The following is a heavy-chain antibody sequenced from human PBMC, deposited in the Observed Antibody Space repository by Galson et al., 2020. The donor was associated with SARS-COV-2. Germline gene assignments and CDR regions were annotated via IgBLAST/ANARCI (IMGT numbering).Heavy chain of an antibody. J-gene: IGHJ4*02. CDR2: ISVYNGNR. V-gene: IGHV1-18*01. CDR1: GYILTSYY. D-gene: IGHD4-4*01. CDR3: ARQNHYSGADY. Sequence: ASVKVSCKASGYILTSYYLTWVRQAPGQGLEWMGWISVYNGNRNYAQKFQGRVAMTTDTSTGTVYMELNSLTSDDTAVYYCARQNHYSGADYWGQGTLVTVSS.